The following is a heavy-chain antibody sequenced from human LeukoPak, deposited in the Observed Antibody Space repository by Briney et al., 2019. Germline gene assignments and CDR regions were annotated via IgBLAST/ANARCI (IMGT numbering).Heavy chain of an antibody. Sequence: ASVKVSCKASGYTFTSYDINWVRPATGQGLEWMGWMNPNSGNTGYAQKFQGRVTMTRNTSISTAYMELSSLRSEDTAVYYCVFYDSSGYSYFDYWGQGTLVTVSS. CDR2: MNPNSGNT. V-gene: IGHV1-8*01. CDR3: VFYDSSGYSYFDY. D-gene: IGHD3-22*01. J-gene: IGHJ4*02. CDR1: GYTFTSYD.